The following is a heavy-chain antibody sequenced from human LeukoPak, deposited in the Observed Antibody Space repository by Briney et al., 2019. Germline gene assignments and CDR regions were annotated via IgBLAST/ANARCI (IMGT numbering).Heavy chain of an antibody. CDR2: IKQDGSEK. CDR1: GFTSSSYW. Sequence: GGSLRLSCAASGFTSSSYWMSWVRQAPGKGLEWVANIKQDGSEKYYVDSVKGRFTISRDNAKNSLYLQMNSLRAEDTAVYYCARDLQRVRRNYYYYYGTDVWGQGTTVTVSS. CDR3: ARDLQRVRRNYYYYYGTDV. D-gene: IGHD1-1*01. J-gene: IGHJ6*02. V-gene: IGHV3-7*01.